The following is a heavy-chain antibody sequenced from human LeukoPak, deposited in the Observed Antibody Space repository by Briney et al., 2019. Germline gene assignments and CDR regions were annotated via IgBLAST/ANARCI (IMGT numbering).Heavy chain of an antibody. V-gene: IGHV4-39*07. D-gene: IGHD3-10*01. Sequence: SETLSLTCTVSGGSISSSSYYWGWLRQPPGKGLEWIGSIYYSGSTYYNPSLKSRVTTSVDTSKNQFSLKLSSVTAADTAVYYCARARGWFGELSNSYYYYMDVWGKGTTVTVSS. CDR2: IYYSGST. J-gene: IGHJ6*03. CDR3: ARARGWFGELSNSYYYYMDV. CDR1: GGSISSSSYY.